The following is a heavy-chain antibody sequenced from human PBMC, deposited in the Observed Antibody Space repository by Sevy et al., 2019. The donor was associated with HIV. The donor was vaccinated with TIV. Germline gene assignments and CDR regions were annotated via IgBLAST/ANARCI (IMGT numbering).Heavy chain of an antibody. V-gene: IGHV3-7*01. J-gene: IGHJ6*02. D-gene: IGHD5-12*01. CDR1: GFTFKSYW. CDR3: ASAGSDYDTCYERSAMDV. Sequence: GGSLRLSCAASGFTFKSYWMTWVRQAPGKGLEWVANINQDGSEKYYSDSLKGRFSISRDNSKNSVHLQINTLRAEDTAVYYCASAGSDYDTCYERSAMDVWGQGTTVTVSS. CDR2: INQDGSEK.